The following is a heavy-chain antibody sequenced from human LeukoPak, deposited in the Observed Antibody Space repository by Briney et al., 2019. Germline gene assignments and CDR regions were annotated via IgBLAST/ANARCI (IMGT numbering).Heavy chain of an antibody. V-gene: IGHV5-51*01. D-gene: IGHD6-13*01. CDR3: ARPIAAASFDAFDI. J-gene: IGHJ3*02. CDR1: GYIFTSYW. Sequence: GESLKISCKGSGYIFTSYWIGWVRQLPGKGLEWMGIIYPGDSDTRYSPSFQGQVTISADKSISTAYLQWSSLKASDTAMYYCARPIAAASFDAFDIWGQGTMVTVSS. CDR2: IYPGDSDT.